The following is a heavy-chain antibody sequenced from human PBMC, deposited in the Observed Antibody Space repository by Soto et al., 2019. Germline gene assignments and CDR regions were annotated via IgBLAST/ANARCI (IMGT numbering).Heavy chain of an antibody. CDR3: ARLGYYDSSGYFLFDY. J-gene: IGHJ4*02. CDR1: GGSISSSSYY. Sequence: QLQLQESGPGLLKPSETLSLTCTVSGGSISSSSYYWGWIRQPPGKGLEWIGSIYYSGSTYYNPSLKSRVTISVDTSKNQFSLKLSSVTAADTAVYYCARLGYYDSSGYFLFDYWGQGTLVTVSS. V-gene: IGHV4-39*01. D-gene: IGHD3-22*01. CDR2: IYYSGST.